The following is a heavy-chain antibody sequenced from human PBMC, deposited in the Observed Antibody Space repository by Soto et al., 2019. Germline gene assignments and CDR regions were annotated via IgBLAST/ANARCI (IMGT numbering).Heavy chain of an antibody. CDR3: ARMRGTYDSSGFDY. J-gene: IGHJ4*02. CDR1: GGSISSYY. Sequence: SETLSLTCTDSGGSISSYYWSWIRQPPGKGLEWIGYIYYSGSTNYNPSLKSRVTISVDTSKNQFSLKLSSVTAADTAVYYCARMRGTYDSSGFDYWGQGTLVTVSS. V-gene: IGHV4-59*01. CDR2: IYYSGST. D-gene: IGHD3-22*01.